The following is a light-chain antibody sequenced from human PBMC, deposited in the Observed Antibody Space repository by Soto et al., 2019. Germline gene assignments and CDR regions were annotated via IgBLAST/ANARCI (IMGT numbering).Light chain of an antibody. V-gene: IGLV1-44*01. CDR2: GNN. CDR1: KSNIGSVS. J-gene: IGLJ2*01. Sequence: QSVLTQTPSASGTPGQWVAISCSGSKSNIGSVSVNWYQQLPGAAPKLLIYGNNQRPSGVPARFSGSKSGTSASLAITGLQAEDEADYYCQSFDGILSGVIFGGGTKLTVL. CDR3: QSFDGILSGVI.